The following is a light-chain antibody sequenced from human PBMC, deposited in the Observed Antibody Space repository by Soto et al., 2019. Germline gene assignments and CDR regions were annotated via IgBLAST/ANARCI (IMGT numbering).Light chain of an antibody. Sequence: QSALTQPPSASGSPGQSVTISCTGTSSDVGGYNYVSWYQQHPGKAPKLMIYEVSKRPSGVPDRFSGSKSGNTASLTVSGLQAEYEAEYYCYSYSGSNTYVFGTGTKLTVL. CDR3: YSYSGSNTYV. V-gene: IGLV2-8*01. CDR1: SSDVGGYNY. J-gene: IGLJ1*01. CDR2: EVS.